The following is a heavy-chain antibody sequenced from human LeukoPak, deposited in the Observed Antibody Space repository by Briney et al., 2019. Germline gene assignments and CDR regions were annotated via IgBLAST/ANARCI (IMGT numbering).Heavy chain of an antibody. CDR1: GFTFSSYG. J-gene: IGHJ4*02. Sequence: PGRSLRLSCAASGFTFSSYGMHWVRQAPGKGLEWVAVIWYDGSNKYYSDSVKGRFTFSRDNSKNTLYVEMNNLRVEDTAVYYCARERAPFVGLDSWGQGTLVTVSS. D-gene: IGHD6-6*01. V-gene: IGHV3-33*01. CDR3: ARERAPFVGLDS. CDR2: IWYDGSNK.